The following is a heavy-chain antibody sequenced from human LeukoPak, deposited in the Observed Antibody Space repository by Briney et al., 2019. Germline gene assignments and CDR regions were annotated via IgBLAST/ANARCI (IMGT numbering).Heavy chain of an antibody. CDR2: IIESGGGT. CDR1: GFTFSNYA. D-gene: IGHD7-27*01. Sequence: GGSLRLSCAASGFTFSNYAMSWIRQAPGKGLEWVSGIIESGGGTHYADSVKGRFTISRDNSQNTLYLQMISLRAEDTAVYYCAKDYKVKSGEPPIDYWGQGTLVTVSS. J-gene: IGHJ4*02. V-gene: IGHV3-23*01. CDR3: AKDYKVKSGEPPIDY.